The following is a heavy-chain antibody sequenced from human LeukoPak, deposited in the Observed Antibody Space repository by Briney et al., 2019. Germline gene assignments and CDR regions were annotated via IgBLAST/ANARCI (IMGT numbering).Heavy chain of an antibody. V-gene: IGHV4-34*01. CDR1: GGSFSGYY. D-gene: IGHD6-19*01. Sequence: PSETLSLTCAVYGGSFSGYYWSWIRQPPGKGLEWIGEINHSGSTNYNPSLKSRVTISVDTSKNQFSLKLSSVTAADTAVYYCARKRIAVAGARHHEYYYYYGMDVWGRGTTVTVSS. CDR3: ARKRIAVAGARHHEYYYYYGMDV. CDR2: INHSGST. J-gene: IGHJ6*02.